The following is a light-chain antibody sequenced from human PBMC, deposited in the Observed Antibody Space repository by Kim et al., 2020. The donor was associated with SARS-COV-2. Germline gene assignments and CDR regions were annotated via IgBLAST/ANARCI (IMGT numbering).Light chain of an antibody. CDR1: QSVSSSY. Sequence: EIVLTQSPGTLSLSPGERATLSCRASQSVSSSYLVWYQQKPGQAPRLLIYGASSRATGIPDRFSGSGSGTDFTLTISRLEPEDFAVYYCQQYDSSRTFGQGTKVDIK. CDR3: QQYDSSRT. J-gene: IGKJ1*01. CDR2: GAS. V-gene: IGKV3-20*01.